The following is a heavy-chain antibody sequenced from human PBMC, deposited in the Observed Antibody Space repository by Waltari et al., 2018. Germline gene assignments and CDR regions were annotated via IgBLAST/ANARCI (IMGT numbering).Heavy chain of an antibody. Sequence: QLQLQESGPGLVKPSETLSLNCTVSGGSISSSSYYWGWIRQTPGKGLEWIGSIYYSGSTYYNPSLKSRVTISVDTSKNQFSLKLSSVTAADTAVYYCARDSFDLFSLGSGRGRRVDYWGQGTLVTVSS. V-gene: IGHV4-39*07. CDR1: GGSISSSSYY. CDR2: IYYSGST. J-gene: IGHJ4*02. CDR3: ARDSFDLFSLGSGRGRRVDY. D-gene: IGHD3-10*01.